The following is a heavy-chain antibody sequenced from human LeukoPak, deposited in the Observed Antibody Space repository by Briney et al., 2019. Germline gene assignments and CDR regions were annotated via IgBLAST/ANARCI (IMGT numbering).Heavy chain of an antibody. CDR2: INSDGSST. J-gene: IGHJ6*02. CDR1: GFTFSSYW. D-gene: IGHD3/OR15-3a*01. Sequence: GGSLRLSCAASGFTFSSYWMHWVRHARGKGLVWVSRINSDGSSTSYPDSVKGRFTISRDNAKNPLYLQMNSLRAEDTAVYYCVPLGGLGYYQYGIDVWGRGTTVTVSS. CDR3: VPLGGLGYYQYGIDV. V-gene: IGHV3-74*01.